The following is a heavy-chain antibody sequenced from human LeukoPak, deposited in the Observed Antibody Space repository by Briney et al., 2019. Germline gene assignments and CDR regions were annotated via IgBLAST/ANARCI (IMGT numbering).Heavy chain of an antibody. Sequence: PSETLSLTCGVYGGSFSADYWSWIRQPPGKGLEWIGEISHSGSTKYNPSLKSRVTISVDTSKNQFSLRLISVTAADTAFYYCARVKPRGGEIIDYWGQGTLVTVSS. D-gene: IGHD1-14*01. CDR3: ARVKPRGGEIIDY. CDR2: ISHSGST. J-gene: IGHJ4*02. V-gene: IGHV4-34*01. CDR1: GGSFSADY.